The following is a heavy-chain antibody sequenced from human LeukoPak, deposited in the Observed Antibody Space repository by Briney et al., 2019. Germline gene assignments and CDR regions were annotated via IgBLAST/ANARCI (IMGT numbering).Heavy chain of an antibody. J-gene: IGHJ4*02. V-gene: IGHV4-59*01. CDR2: IYFSGNT. Sequence: YPSETLSLTCTISSGSIDNFYWNWIRQPAGKGQEWIGQIYFSGNTKYNPSLQSRVTISVDRSENQFSLKLSSVTAADTAVYFCARHLWSEYHKFDYWGQGTLVTVSS. D-gene: IGHD3-3*01. CDR3: ARHLWSEYHKFDY. CDR1: SGSIDNFY.